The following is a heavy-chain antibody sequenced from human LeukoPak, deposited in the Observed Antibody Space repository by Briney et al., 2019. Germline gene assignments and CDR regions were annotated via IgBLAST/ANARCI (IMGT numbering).Heavy chain of an antibody. CDR3: VRRASLPIFGS. J-gene: IGHJ4*02. D-gene: IGHD3-3*01. CDR1: GASLISYY. V-gene: IGHV4-59*01. Sequence: PSETLSLTCTVSGASLISYYWNWIRQPPGKGLEWIGYIYYNGSPNYNPSLKSRVTMSQDTSKNQFSLKLTSVTAADTAVYYCVRRASLPIFGSWGQGSLVTVSS. CDR2: IYYNGSP.